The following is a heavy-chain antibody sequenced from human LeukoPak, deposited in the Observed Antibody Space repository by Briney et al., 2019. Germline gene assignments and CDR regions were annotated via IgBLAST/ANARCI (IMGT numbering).Heavy chain of an antibody. J-gene: IGHJ4*02. V-gene: IGHV3-73*01. CDR1: GFTFSGSA. CDR2: IRSKANSYAT. CDR3: TRAPDFWSGYYCDY. D-gene: IGHD3-3*01. Sequence: GGSLRLSCAASGFTFSGSAMHWVRQASGKGLEWVGRIRSKANSYATAYAASVKGRFTISRDDSKNTAYLQMNSLKTEDTAVYYCTRAPDFWSGYYCDYWGQGTLVTVS.